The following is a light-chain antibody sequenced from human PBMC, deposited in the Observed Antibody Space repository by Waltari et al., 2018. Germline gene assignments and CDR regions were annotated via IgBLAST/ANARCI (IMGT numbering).Light chain of an antibody. V-gene: IGLV3-19*01. CDR2: GKN. CDR1: RLRSYY. Sequence: SSELTQAPAVSVALGQTVRITCQGDRLRSYYASWYQQKPGKAPVLVIYGKNNRPSGIPYRFSGSSSGNTASLTITGAQAEDEADYYCNSRDSSGTPYVFGTGTKVTVL. J-gene: IGLJ1*01. CDR3: NSRDSSGTPYV.